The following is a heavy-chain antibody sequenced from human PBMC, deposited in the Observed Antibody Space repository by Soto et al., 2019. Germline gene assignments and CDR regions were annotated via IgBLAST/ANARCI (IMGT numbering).Heavy chain of an antibody. CDR3: ARGPRVSSTGTGAH. CDR1: GFTFSAYW. CDR2: ISDDGSTA. J-gene: IGHJ4*02. Sequence: GGSLRLSCSVSGFTFSAYWMHWVRQFPGKGLTWVSRISDDGSTATYADSVKGRFVISRDNAKNSLYLEMNTLRADDSGLYYCARGPRVSSTGTGAHWGRGTLVTVSS. V-gene: IGHV3-74*01. D-gene: IGHD1-1*01.